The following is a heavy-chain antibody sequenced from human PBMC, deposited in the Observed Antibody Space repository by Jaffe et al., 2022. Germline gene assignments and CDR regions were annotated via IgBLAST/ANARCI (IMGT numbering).Heavy chain of an antibody. V-gene: IGHV4-38-2*01. D-gene: IGHD2-2*01. Sequence: QVQLQESGPGLVKPSETLSLTCAVSGYSISSGFYWGWIRQPPGKGLEWIGSFYYSESPYYNPSLKSRVTISVDTSKNQFSLKLSSVTAADTAVYYCARRSTSWDSFDYWGQGTLVTVSS. J-gene: IGHJ4*02. CDR1: GYSISSGFY. CDR3: ARRSTSWDSFDY. CDR2: FYYSESP.